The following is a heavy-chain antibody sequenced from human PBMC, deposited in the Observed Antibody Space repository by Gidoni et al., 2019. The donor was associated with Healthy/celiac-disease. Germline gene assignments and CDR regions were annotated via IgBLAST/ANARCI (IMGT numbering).Heavy chain of an antibody. CDR1: GFTFSSYW. J-gene: IGHJ4*02. CDR2: IKQDGSEK. CDR3: ASGDTAMVLDY. D-gene: IGHD5-18*01. Sequence: EVQLVESGGGLVQPGGSLRLSCAASGFTFSSYWMSWVRQAPGKGLEWVANIKQDGSEKYYVDSVKCRFTISRDNAKNSLYLQMNSLRAEDTAVYYCASGDTAMVLDYWGQGTLVTVSS. V-gene: IGHV3-7*01.